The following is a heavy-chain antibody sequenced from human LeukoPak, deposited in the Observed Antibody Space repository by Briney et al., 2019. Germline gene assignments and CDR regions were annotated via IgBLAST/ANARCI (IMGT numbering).Heavy chain of an antibody. CDR2: ISAYNGNT. D-gene: IGHD6-13*01. V-gene: IGHV1-18*01. Sequence: ASVKVSCKASGYTFTSYGISWVRQAPGQGLEWMGWISAYNGNTNYAQKLQGRVTMTTDTSTSTAYMKLRSLRSDDTAVYYCARGDRYSSSWYCDYWGQGTLVTVSS. J-gene: IGHJ4*02. CDR1: GYTFTSYG. CDR3: ARGDRYSSSWYCDY.